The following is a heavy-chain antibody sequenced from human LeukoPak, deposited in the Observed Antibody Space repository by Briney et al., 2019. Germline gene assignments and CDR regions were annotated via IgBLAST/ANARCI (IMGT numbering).Heavy chain of an antibody. Sequence: GGSLRLSCAASGFTFSDSDMHWDRQASGKGLEWVGRIRSKADTYATAYAASVKGRFSISRDDSKNTAYLQMNSLRTEDTAVYYCTRLTVTTLYSYYGMDVWGQGTTVTVSS. CDR3: TRLTVTTLYSYYGMDV. J-gene: IGHJ6*02. CDR1: GFTFSDSD. V-gene: IGHV3-73*01. D-gene: IGHD4-17*01. CDR2: IRSKADTYAT.